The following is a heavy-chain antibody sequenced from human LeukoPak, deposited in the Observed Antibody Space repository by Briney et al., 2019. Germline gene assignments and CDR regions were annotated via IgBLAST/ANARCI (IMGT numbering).Heavy chain of an antibody. CDR3: AKGSAAGRPYYFDY. CDR2: IDSTGAYT. V-gene: IGHV3-23*01. D-gene: IGHD6-25*01. J-gene: IGHJ4*02. CDR1: GFIFSNYV. Sequence: GGSLRLSCAASGFIFSNYVMSWVRQAPGKGLEWVSAIDSTGAYTLYADSVKGRFTTSKDSSKTILYLQMNSLRAEDAAVYFCAKGSAAGRPYYFDYWGQGTLVTVSS.